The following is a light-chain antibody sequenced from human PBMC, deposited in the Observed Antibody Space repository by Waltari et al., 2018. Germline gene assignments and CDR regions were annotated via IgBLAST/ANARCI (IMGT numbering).Light chain of an antibody. Sequence: EIIFTHSPATLALPPVERATLSGRANHSVTSISLTWYQQKLGQAPRLLIYGTSSRATGIPDRFSGSGSGTDFTLTISRLEPEDFAIYYCQQYDGEVVTFGGGTKVEI. CDR1: HSVTSIS. CDR2: GTS. CDR3: QQYDGEVVT. J-gene: IGKJ4*01. V-gene: IGKV3-20*01.